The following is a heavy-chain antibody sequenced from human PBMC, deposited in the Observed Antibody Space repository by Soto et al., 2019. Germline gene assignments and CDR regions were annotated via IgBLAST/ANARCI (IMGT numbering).Heavy chain of an antibody. V-gene: IGHV3-30*09. Sequence: QGHLVESGGGVVQPGKSLRLSCAVSGLSFRNYYIHWVRQAPGKGLQWVAVISSDGNTKFYADSVQGRFAMSRDNSRNTAFLEMNTLRTDDSAMYDWAGTLTFRPLFDYWGQGTPVAVSS. D-gene: IGHD1-7*01. CDR2: ISSDGNTK. J-gene: IGHJ4*02. CDR3: AGTLTFRPLFDY. CDR1: GLSFRNYY.